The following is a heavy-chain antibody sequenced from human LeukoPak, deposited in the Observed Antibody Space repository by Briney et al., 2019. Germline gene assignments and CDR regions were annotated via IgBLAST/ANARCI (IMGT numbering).Heavy chain of an antibody. D-gene: IGHD7-27*01. CDR1: GFTFSSYS. V-gene: IGHV3-48*01. CDR2: ISSSSSTI. Sequence: PGGSLRLSCAASGFTFSSYSMNWVRQAPGKGLEWVSYISSSSSTIYYADSVKGRFTISRDNAKNSLYLQMNSLRAEDTAVYYCARDPPGAHFDYWGQGTLVTVSS. J-gene: IGHJ4*02. CDR3: ARDPPGAHFDY.